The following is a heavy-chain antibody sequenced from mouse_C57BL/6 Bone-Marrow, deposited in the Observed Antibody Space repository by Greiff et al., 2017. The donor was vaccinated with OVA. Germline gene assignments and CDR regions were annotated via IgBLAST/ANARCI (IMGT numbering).Heavy chain of an antibody. J-gene: IGHJ3*01. D-gene: IGHD2-2*01. Sequence: VQVVESGAELARPGASVKLSCKASGYTFTSYGISWVKQRTGQGLEWIGEIYPRSGNTYYNEKFKGKATLTADKSSSTAYMELRSLTSEDSAVYFCARSGGLRRRFAYWGQGTLVTVSA. CDR3: ARSGGLRRRFAY. V-gene: IGHV1-81*01. CDR1: GYTFTSYG. CDR2: IYPRSGNT.